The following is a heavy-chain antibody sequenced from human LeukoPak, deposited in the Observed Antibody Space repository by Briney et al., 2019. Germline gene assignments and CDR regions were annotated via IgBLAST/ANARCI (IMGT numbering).Heavy chain of an antibody. CDR3: ARGHEGENYDFWSGPLNWFDP. V-gene: IGHV4-59*08. CDR1: GGSISSYY. J-gene: IGHJ5*02. Sequence: SETLSLTCTVSGGSISSYYWSWIRQPPGKGLEWIGYIYYSGSTNYNPSLKSRVTISVDTSKNQFSLKLSSVTAADTAVYYCARGHEGENYDFWSGPLNWFDPWGQGTLVTVSS. D-gene: IGHD3-3*01. CDR2: IYYSGST.